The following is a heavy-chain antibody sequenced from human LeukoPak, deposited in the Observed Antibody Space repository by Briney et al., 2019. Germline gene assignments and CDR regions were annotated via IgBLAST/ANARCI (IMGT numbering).Heavy chain of an antibody. Sequence: SETLSLTCTVSGGSISIYYWNWIRQPPGKGLEWIGYIYNSGNTDYNPSLKRRVTISADTSKNQFSLKLTSVTAADMAVYYCVGDRELGSWGQGTLVTVSS. V-gene: IGHV4-59*01. CDR3: VGDRELGS. J-gene: IGHJ5*02. CDR1: GGSISIYY. CDR2: IYNSGNT. D-gene: IGHD3-10*01.